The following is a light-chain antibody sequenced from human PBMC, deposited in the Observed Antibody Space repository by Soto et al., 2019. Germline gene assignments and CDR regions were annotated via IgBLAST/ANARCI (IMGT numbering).Light chain of an antibody. Sequence: QSAVTQPASVSGSAGQSITLSCTGTNSDVGGYDYVSWYQQHPGKAPKLMIYEVSHRPSGVSNRFSGSRSGNTASLTISGLQAEDEADYYCSSYTSSTALGVFGGGTKLTVL. CDR2: EVS. V-gene: IGLV2-14*01. CDR3: SSYTSSTALGV. CDR1: NSDVGGYDY. J-gene: IGLJ3*02.